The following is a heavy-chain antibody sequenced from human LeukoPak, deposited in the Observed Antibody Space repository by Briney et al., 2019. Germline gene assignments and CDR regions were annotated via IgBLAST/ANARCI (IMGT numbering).Heavy chain of an antibody. CDR2: ISYDGSNK. CDR3: AKGAHYLTKRYHASFDY. D-gene: IGHD3-10*01. CDR1: GFTFSSYA. V-gene: IGHV3-30*18. J-gene: IGHJ4*02. Sequence: PGGSLRLSCAASGFTFSSYAMSWVRQAPGKGLEWVAVISYDGSNKYYADSVKGRFTISRDNSKNTLYLQMNSLRAEDTAVYYCAKGAHYLTKRYHASFDYWGQGTLVTVSS.